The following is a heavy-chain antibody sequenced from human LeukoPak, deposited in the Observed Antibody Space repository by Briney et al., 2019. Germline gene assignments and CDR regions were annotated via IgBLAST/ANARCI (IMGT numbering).Heavy chain of an antibody. Sequence: GGSLRLSCAASGFTFSSYAMSWVRQAPGKGLEWVSAISGSGGSTYYADSVKSRFTISRDNSKNTLYLQMNSLRAEDTAVYYCSGYSLRFDYYYMDVWGKGTTVTVSS. V-gene: IGHV3-23*01. CDR3: SGYSLRFDYYYMDV. CDR2: ISGSGGST. CDR1: GFTFSSYA. J-gene: IGHJ6*03. D-gene: IGHD5-18*01.